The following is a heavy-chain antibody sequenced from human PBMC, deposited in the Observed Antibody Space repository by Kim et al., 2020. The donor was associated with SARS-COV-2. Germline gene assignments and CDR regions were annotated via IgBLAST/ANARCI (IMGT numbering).Heavy chain of an antibody. CDR3: ARQVNAGFNYFDY. CDR2: IKQDESDK. Sequence: GGSLRLSCAASGFTFSSYWMSWVRQAPGKGLEWVADIKQDESDKNYVDSVKGRFTISRDNAKNSLYLQMNSLRAEETALYYCARQVNAGFNYFDYWGQGT. J-gene: IGHJ4*02. CDR1: GFTFSSYW. D-gene: IGHD2-2*01. V-gene: IGHV3-7*03.